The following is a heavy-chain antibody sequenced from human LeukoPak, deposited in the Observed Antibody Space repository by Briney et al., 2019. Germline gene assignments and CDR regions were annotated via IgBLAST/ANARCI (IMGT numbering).Heavy chain of an antibody. Sequence: SETLYLTCTVSGGSIGSGGYYWSWIRQHPGKGLEWIGYIYYSGSTYYNPSLKSRVTISVDTSKNQFSLKLSSVTAADTAVYYCARYSGYYYYYYGMDVWGQGTTVTVSS. CDR1: GGSIGSGGYY. D-gene: IGHD5-12*01. CDR2: IYYSGST. CDR3: ARYSGYYYYYYGMDV. V-gene: IGHV4-31*03. J-gene: IGHJ6*02.